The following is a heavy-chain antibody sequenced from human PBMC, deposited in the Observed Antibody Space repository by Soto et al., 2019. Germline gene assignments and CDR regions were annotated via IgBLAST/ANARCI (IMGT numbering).Heavy chain of an antibody. Sequence: ASVKVSCKASGYTFTSYAMHWVRQAPGQRLEWMGWINAGNGNTKYSQKFQGRVTITRDTSASTAYMELSSLRSEDTAVYYCARPYGDYWTYFDYWGQGTLVTVSS. CDR3: ARPYGDYWTYFDY. D-gene: IGHD4-17*01. V-gene: IGHV1-3*01. CDR2: INAGNGNT. J-gene: IGHJ4*02. CDR1: GYTFTSYA.